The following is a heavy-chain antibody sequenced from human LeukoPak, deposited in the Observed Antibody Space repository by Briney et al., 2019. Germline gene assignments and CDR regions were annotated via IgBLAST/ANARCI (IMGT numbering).Heavy chain of an antibody. CDR3: AKGGGSSWPFDY. V-gene: IGHV3-30*18. J-gene: IGHJ4*02. D-gene: IGHD6-13*01. CDR2: ISYDGSNK. Sequence: GGSLRLSCAASGFTFSSYEMNWVRQAPGKGLEWVAVISYDGSNKYYADSVKGRFTISRDNSKNTLYLQMNSLRAEDTAVYYCAKGGGSSWPFDYWGQGTLVTVSS. CDR1: GFTFSSYE.